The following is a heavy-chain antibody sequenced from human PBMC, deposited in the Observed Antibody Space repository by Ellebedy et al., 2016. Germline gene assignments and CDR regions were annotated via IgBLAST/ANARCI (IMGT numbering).Heavy chain of an antibody. J-gene: IGHJ6*02. CDR2: ISGSGGST. V-gene: IGHV3-23*01. Sequence: GGSLRLSCAASGFTFSSYAMSWVRQAPGKGLEWVSAISGSGGSTYYADSVKGRFTISRDNSKNTLYLQMNSLRAEDTAVYYCAGIAAAGSPHYYYGMDVWGQGTTVSVSS. CDR3: AGIAAAGSPHYYYGMDV. D-gene: IGHD6-13*01. CDR1: GFTFSSYA.